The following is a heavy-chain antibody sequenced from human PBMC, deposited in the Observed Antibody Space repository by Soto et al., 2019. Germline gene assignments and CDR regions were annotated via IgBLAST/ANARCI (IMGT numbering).Heavy chain of an antibody. V-gene: IGHV4-34*01. Sequence: PXETLSLTCAVYGGSFSGYYWSWIRQPPGKGLEWIGEINHSGSTNYNPSLRSRVTISVDTSKNQFSLKLSSVTAADTAVYYCARGRFTMVRRGYPARYFDYWGQGTLVTVSS. D-gene: IGHD3-10*01. J-gene: IGHJ4*02. CDR2: INHSGST. CDR1: GGSFSGYY. CDR3: ARGRFTMVRRGYPARYFDY.